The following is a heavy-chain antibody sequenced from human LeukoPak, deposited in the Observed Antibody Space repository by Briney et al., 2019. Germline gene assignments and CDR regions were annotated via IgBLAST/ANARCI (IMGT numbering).Heavy chain of an antibody. CDR3: TMIEWERWRG. J-gene: IGHJ4*02. CDR2: INLDGSEK. D-gene: IGHD1-26*01. V-gene: IGHV3-7*01. CDR1: GFIFSTSW. Sequence: GGSLRLSCTASGFIFSTSWMTWVRQAPGKGLEWVANINLDGSEKYYVDSVEGRFTVSRDNTKNSLYLQMNSLRAEDTAVYYCTMIEWERWRGWGQGTLVTVSS.